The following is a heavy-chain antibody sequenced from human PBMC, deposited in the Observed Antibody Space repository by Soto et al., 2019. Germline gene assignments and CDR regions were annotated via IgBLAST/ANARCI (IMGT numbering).Heavy chain of an antibody. D-gene: IGHD3-10*01. J-gene: IGHJ6*01. CDR3: ARDLFIWFGELSGMDV. CDR1: GYTFTSYA. V-gene: IGHV1-3*01. Sequence: ASVKVSCKASGYTFTSYAMHWVRQAPGQRLEWMGWINAGNGNTKYSQKFQGRVTITRDTSASTAYMELSSLRSEDTAVYYCARDLFIWFGELSGMDVWGQGTTVTVSS. CDR2: INAGNGNT.